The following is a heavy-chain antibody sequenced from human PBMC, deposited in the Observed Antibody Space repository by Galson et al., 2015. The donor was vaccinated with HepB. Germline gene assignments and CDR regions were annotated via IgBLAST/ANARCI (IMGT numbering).Heavy chain of an antibody. CDR1: GFTFSSYG. J-gene: IGHJ6*03. CDR2: ISYDVSNK. V-gene: IGHV3-30*18. D-gene: IGHD2-8*02. Sequence: SLRLSCAASGFTFSSYGMHWARQAPGKGLEWVAVISYDVSNKYYADSVKGRFTISRDNSKNALYLQMNSLRAEDTAVYYCAKSSVEGYCTGGVCLPPQYYYYYYYMDVWGKGTTVTVSS. CDR3: AKSSVEGYCTGGVCLPPQYYYYYYYMDV.